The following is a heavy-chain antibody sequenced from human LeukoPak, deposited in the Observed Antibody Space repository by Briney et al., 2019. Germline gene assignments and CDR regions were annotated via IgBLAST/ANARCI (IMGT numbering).Heavy chain of an antibody. CDR2: INHSGST. Sequence: SETLSLTCAVYGGSFRNYYWSWIRQPPGKGLEWIGEINHSGSTKYNPSLKSRVTISVDRSKNQFSLKLSSVTAADTAVYYCARGPDFYDSSGYYPIWGQGTLVTVSS. D-gene: IGHD3-22*01. CDR3: ARGPDFYDSSGYYPI. CDR1: GGSFRNYY. V-gene: IGHV4-34*01. J-gene: IGHJ4*02.